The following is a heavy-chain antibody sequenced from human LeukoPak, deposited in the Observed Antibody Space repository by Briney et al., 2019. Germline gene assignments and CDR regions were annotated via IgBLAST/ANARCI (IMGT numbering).Heavy chain of an antibody. Sequence: GGSLRLSCAASGFARRSYSMNWVRQSPGKGLEWVSSISRSSSYIYYADSVKGRFTISRDNAKNSLYLQMNSLRAEDTAVYYCARGCHVVRGVILGFDPWGQGTLVTVSS. J-gene: IGHJ5*02. CDR3: ARGCHVVRGVILGFDP. D-gene: IGHD3-10*01. CDR1: GFARRSYS. V-gene: IGHV3-21*01. CDR2: ISRSSSYI.